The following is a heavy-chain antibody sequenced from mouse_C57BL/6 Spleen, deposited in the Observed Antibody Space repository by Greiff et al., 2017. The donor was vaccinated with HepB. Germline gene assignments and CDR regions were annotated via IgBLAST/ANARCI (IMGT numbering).Heavy chain of an antibody. V-gene: IGHV1-55*01. D-gene: IGHD1-1*01. CDR3: ADGSSYGAWFAY. CDR1: GYTFTSYW. CDR2: IYPGSGST. Sequence: QVQLQQPGAELVKPGASVKMSCKASGYTFTSYWITWVKQRPGQGLEWIGDIYPGSGSTNYNEKFKSKATLTVDTSSSTAYMQLSSLTSEDSAVYYCADGSSYGAWFAYWGQGTLVTVSA. J-gene: IGHJ3*01.